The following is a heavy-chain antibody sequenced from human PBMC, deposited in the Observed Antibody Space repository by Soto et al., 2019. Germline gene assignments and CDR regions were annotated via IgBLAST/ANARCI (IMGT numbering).Heavy chain of an antibody. D-gene: IGHD6-6*01. Sequence: QVQLVQSGAEVKKPGSSVKVSCKASGGTFSSYAISWVRQAPGQGLEWMGGIIPIFGTANYAPKFQGRVTIPAAESPSTAYMELSSLRSEDTAVYYCARDAYSSSTYYGMDVWGQGTPVTVSS. V-gene: IGHV1-69*12. J-gene: IGHJ6*02. CDR2: IIPIFGTA. CDR1: GGTFSSYA. CDR3: ARDAYSSSTYYGMDV.